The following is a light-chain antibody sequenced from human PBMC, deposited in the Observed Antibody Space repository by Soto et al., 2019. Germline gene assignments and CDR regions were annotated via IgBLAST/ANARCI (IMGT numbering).Light chain of an antibody. CDR3: QQRSIWPLT. CDR1: QSIGSY. J-gene: IGKJ3*01. CDR2: DAS. Sequence: EIVLTQSPDTLSLYPGERATLFCRASQSIGSYLVWFQQKPGQAPRLLFYDASKRATDIPARFSGSGSGTDFTLTISSLEPEDFAVYYCQQRSIWPLTFGPGTKVDVK. V-gene: IGKV3-11*01.